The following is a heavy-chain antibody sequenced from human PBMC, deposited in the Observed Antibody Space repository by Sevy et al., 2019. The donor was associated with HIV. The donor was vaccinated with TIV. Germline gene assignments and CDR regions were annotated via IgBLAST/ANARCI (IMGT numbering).Heavy chain of an antibody. J-gene: IGHJ4*02. D-gene: IGHD5-18*01. CDR3: ARTRGYSYVAYFDY. CDR1: GGTFSSYA. V-gene: IGHV1-69*13. CDR2: IIPIFGTA. Sequence: ASVKVSCKASGGTFSSYAISWVRQAPGQGLEWMGGIIPIFGTANYAQKFQGRVTITAGESTSTAYMELSSLRSEDTAVYYCARTRGYSYVAYFDYWGQGTLVTVSS.